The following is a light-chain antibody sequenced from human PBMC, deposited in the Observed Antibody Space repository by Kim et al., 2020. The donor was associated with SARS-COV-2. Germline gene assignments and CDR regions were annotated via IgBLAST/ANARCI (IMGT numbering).Light chain of an antibody. CDR2: GAS. CDR3: QQYNNWPPLT. CDR1: QNVYNN. V-gene: IGKV3-15*01. J-gene: IGKJ4*01. Sequence: SPGERAPLSRRASQNVYNNLAWYQQKPGQAPRLLIYGASTRATGIPGRFSGSGSGTEFTLTISSLQAEDFAVYYCQQYNNWPPLTFGGGTKVDIK.